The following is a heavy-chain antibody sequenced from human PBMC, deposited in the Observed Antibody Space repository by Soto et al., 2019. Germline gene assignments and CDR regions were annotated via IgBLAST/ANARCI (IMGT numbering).Heavy chain of an antibody. J-gene: IGHJ6*02. Sequence: QVQLQESGPGLVKPSGTLSLTCAVSGGSISSSNWWSWVRQPPGKGLEWIGEIYHSGSTNYNPSLMSRVTLSVAKSKTQFSLKLSSATAAAKAVYYCARDRYYGSGSQLLGMDVWGQRTTVTVSS. V-gene: IGHV4-4*02. CDR3: ARDRYYGSGSQLLGMDV. D-gene: IGHD3-10*01. CDR2: IYHSGST. CDR1: GGSISSSNW.